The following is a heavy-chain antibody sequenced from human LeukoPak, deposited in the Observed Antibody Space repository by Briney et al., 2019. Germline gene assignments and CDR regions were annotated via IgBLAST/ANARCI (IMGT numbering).Heavy chain of an antibody. D-gene: IGHD5-18*01. J-gene: IGHJ5*02. CDR2: ISGSSSYI. Sequence: GGSLRPSCAASGFTFSTYSMNWVRQAPGKGLEWVSSISGSSSYIYYADSVRGRFTISRDNAKNSLYLQMNSLRAEDTAVYYCARGQSYGWFDPWGQGTLVTVSS. CDR3: ARGQSYGWFDP. V-gene: IGHV3-21*01. CDR1: GFTFSTYS.